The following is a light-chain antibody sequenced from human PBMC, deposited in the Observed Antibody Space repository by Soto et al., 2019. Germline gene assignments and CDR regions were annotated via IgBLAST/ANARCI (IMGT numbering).Light chain of an antibody. CDR2: GAS. Sequence: EIVLTQSPGTLSLSPGERATLSCRASLSVSSSYLAWYQQKPGQAPGLLIYGASSRATGIPDRFSGSGSGTDFTLTISRLEPEDFAVYYCQQYGSSPVTFGQGTKVDIK. CDR3: QQYGSSPVT. CDR1: LSVSSSY. J-gene: IGKJ1*01. V-gene: IGKV3-20*01.